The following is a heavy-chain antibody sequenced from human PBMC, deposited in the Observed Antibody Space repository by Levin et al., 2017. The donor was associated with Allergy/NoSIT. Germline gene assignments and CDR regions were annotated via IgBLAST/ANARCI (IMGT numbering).Heavy chain of an antibody. D-gene: IGHD6-19*01. J-gene: IGHJ4*02. V-gene: IGHV3-48*03. CDR3: VTSAWDS. CDR2: ISVSGSTM. Sequence: GESLNISCAASGFPFSGYEMNWVRQTPGRGLEWLSYISVSGSTMHYADSVNGRFTISRDNTKNSLFLQMNSLRVEDTAVYYCVTSAWDSWGQGTLVTVSS. CDR1: GFPFSGYE.